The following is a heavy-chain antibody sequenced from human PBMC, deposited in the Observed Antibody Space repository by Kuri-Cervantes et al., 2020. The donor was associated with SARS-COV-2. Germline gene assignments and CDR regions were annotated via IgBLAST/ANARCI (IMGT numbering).Heavy chain of an antibody. Sequence: SETLSLTCTVSGGSISSSSYYWGWIRQPPGKGLEWIGSIYYSGSTYHNPSLKSRVTISVDTSKNQFSLKLSSVTAADTAVYYCARWGITTFGVVPGEAFDIWGQGTMVTVSS. V-gene: IGHV4-39*07. CDR2: IYYSGST. CDR1: GGSISSSSYY. D-gene: IGHD3-3*01. J-gene: IGHJ3*02. CDR3: ARWGITTFGVVPGEAFDI.